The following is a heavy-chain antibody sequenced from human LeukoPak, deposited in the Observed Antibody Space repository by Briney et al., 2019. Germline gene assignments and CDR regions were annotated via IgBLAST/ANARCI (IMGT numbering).Heavy chain of an antibody. CDR2: IKQDGSEK. CDR3: ARDEHQYYSESSGRFDF. D-gene: IGHD3-22*01. CDR1: GFTFSFYW. J-gene: IGHJ4*02. V-gene: IGHV3-7*04. Sequence: GGSLRLSCVASGFTFSFYWMAWVRQAPGNGLEWVANIKQDGSEKYYVDSARGRFTISRDNAKNSLYLQMNSLRAEDTAVYYCARDEHQYYSESSGRFDFWGQGVLVTVSS.